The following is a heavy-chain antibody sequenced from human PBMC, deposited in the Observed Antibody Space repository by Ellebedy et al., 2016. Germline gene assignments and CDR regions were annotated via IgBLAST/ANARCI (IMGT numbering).Heavy chain of an antibody. D-gene: IGHD3-10*01. Sequence: GGSLRLSXAASGFTFSSYAMHWVRQAPGKGLEWVAVISYDGSNKYYADSVKGRFTISRDNSKNTLYLQMNSLRAEDTAVYYCARVTMVRGPHYWGQGTLVTVSS. J-gene: IGHJ4*02. V-gene: IGHV3-30-3*01. CDR1: GFTFSSYA. CDR3: ARVTMVRGPHY. CDR2: ISYDGSNK.